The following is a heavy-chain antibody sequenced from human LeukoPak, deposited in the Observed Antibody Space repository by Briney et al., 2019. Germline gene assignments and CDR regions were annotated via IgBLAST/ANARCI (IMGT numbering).Heavy chain of an antibody. CDR1: GGSFSSSSYY. D-gene: IGHD2-15*01. J-gene: IGHJ3*02. CDR2: IYYRGSN. Sequence: PSETLSLTCTVSGGSFSSSSYYWGWIRQPPGRGLEWIGSIYYRGSNYHNSSLKGRVTMSIDTSKNQFSMKLSSVTAADTAVYYCARVNIVDYRGAFDIWGQGTMVTVSS. CDR3: ARVNIVDYRGAFDI. V-gene: IGHV4-39*07.